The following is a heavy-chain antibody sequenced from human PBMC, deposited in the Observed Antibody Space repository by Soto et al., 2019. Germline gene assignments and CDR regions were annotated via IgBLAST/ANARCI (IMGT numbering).Heavy chain of an antibody. Sequence: EVQVLESGGGLVQPGGSLRLSCAASGFTFRPYAMSWVRQAPGKGLAWVSVISGSTGKTSYADSVKGRFTISRDNSKNTLSLQMNSLRGEDTAVEFCAKNRGSGSPYYYNMEVWGQGTMVTVS. CDR1: GFTFRPYA. D-gene: IGHD3-10*01. CDR2: ISGSTGKT. J-gene: IGHJ6*02. CDR3: AKNRGSGSPYYYNMEV. V-gene: IGHV3-23*01.